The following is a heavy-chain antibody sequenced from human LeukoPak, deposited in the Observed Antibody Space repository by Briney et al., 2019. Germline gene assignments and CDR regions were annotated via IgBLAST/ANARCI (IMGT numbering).Heavy chain of an antibody. J-gene: IGHJ4*02. CDR1: GFTFSNYC. Sequence: AGGSLRPSCAASGFTFSNYCMHWVRQPPGKGLAWVSQICTGESTIKSADSVKGRFTISRDNAKNTLYLQMSSLRVEDTAVYYCVRGVPVTPGIDYWGQGTLVSVSS. CDR2: ICTGESTI. CDR3: VRGVPVTPGIDY. D-gene: IGHD2-2*01. V-gene: IGHV3-74*01.